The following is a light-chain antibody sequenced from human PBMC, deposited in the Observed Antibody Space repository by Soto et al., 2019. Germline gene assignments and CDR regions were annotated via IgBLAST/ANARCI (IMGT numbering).Light chain of an antibody. V-gene: IGKV3-15*01. CDR3: KQYEEWPPFT. CDR1: QSVSSN. CDR2: GAS. Sequence: IVLTQSPGTLSLSPGERATLSCRAIQSVSSNYLAWYQQKPGQAPRLLILGASTRATGIPARFSGSGSGTEFTLSISSPQSEDFAVYYCKQYEEWPPFTFGQGTRLE. J-gene: IGKJ5*01.